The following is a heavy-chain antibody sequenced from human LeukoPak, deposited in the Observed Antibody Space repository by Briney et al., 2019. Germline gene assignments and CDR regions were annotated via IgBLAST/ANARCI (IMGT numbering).Heavy chain of an antibody. J-gene: IGHJ6*02. D-gene: IGHD6-13*01. CDR2: IYYSGST. CDR3: ARYGSSWYYYYGMDV. CDR1: GGSISSYY. Sequence: SETLSLTCTVSGGSISSYYWSWIRQPPGKGLEWIGYIYYSGSTNYNPSLKSRVTISVDTSKNQFSLKLSSVTAADTAVYYCARYGSSWYYYYGMDVWGQGTTVTVSS. V-gene: IGHV4-59*08.